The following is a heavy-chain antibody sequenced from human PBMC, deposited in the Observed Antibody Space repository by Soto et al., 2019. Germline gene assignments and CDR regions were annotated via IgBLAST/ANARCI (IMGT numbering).Heavy chain of an antibody. CDR2: IYYSGST. J-gene: IGHJ6*03. Sequence: SSETLSLTCTVSGGSISSGGYYWSWIRQHPGKGLEWIGYIYYSGSTYYNPSLKSRVTISVDTSKNQFSLKLSSVTAADTAVYYCARCKLDYYYYYMDVWGKGTTVTVSS. CDR3: ARCKLDYYYYYMDV. V-gene: IGHV4-31*03. D-gene: IGHD1-1*01. CDR1: GGSISSGGYY.